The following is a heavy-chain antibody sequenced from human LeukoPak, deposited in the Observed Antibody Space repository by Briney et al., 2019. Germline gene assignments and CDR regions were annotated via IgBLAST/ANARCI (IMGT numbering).Heavy chain of an antibody. CDR1: GFTFGDYA. Sequence: GGSLRLSCTASGFTFGDYAMSWVRQAPGKGLEWVGFIRSKAYGGTTEYAASVKGRFTISRDDSKSIAYLQMNSLKTEDTAVYYCTDYYDSSGYYPEYFQHWGQGTLVTVSS. CDR3: TDYYDSSGYYPEYFQH. J-gene: IGHJ1*01. V-gene: IGHV3-49*04. CDR2: IRSKAYGGTT. D-gene: IGHD3-22*01.